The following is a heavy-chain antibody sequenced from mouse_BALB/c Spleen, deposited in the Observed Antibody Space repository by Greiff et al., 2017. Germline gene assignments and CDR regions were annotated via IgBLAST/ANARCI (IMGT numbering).Heavy chain of an antibody. CDR2: ISSGGSYT. V-gene: IGHV5-6-4*01. CDR3: TKNWNWYFDV. D-gene: IGHD4-1*01. CDR1: GFTFSSYT. J-gene: IGHJ1*01. Sequence: DVKLVESGGGLVKPGGSLKLSCAASGFTFSSYTMSWVRQTPEKRLEWVATISSGGSYTYYPDSVKGRFTISRDNAKNTLYLQMSSLKSEDTAMYYCTKNWNWYFDVWGAGTTVTVSS.